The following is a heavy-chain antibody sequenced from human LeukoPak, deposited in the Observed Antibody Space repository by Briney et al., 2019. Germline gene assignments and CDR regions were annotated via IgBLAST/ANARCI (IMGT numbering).Heavy chain of an antibody. V-gene: IGHV4-4*07. D-gene: IGHD6-13*01. Sequence: PSETLSLTCTVSGGSISSYYWSWIRQPAGKGLEWIGRIYTSGSTNYNPSLKSRVTMSVDTSKSQFSLKLSSVTAADTAVYYCARFLAAGTSRAFDIWGQGTMVTVSS. J-gene: IGHJ3*02. CDR1: GGSISSYY. CDR3: ARFLAAGTSRAFDI. CDR2: IYTSGST.